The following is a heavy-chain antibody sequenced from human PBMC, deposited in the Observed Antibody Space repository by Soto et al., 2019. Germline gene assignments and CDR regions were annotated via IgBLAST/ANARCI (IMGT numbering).Heavy chain of an antibody. Sequence: QVQLVQSGAEVKKPGSSVKVSCKASGGTFNNSGISWVRQAPGQGLEWMGGIVPIFGTANYAQRFRGRATITADESTNTAYLDLSSLRSGDTAVYYCAREGGTYSLDSWGQGTLVTVSS. CDR2: IVPIFGTA. J-gene: IGHJ4*02. CDR3: AREGGTYSLDS. V-gene: IGHV1-69*01. CDR1: GGTFNNSG. D-gene: IGHD2-15*01.